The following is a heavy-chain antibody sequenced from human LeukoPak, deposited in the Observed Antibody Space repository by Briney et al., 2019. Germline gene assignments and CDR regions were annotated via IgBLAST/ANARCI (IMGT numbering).Heavy chain of an antibody. CDR2: INSDGSST. CDR1: GFTFSSYW. J-gene: IGHJ6*03. CDR3: ARGSSWNHYYYYMDV. Sequence: PGGSLRLSCAASGFTFSSYWMHWVRQAPGKGLVWVSRINSDGSSTSYADSVKGRFTIFRDNAKNTLYLQMNSLRAEDTAVYYCARGSSWNHYYYYMDVWGKGTTVTVSS. D-gene: IGHD6-13*01. V-gene: IGHV3-74*01.